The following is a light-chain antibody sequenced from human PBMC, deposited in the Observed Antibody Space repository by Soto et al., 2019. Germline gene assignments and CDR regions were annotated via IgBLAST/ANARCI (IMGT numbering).Light chain of an antibody. V-gene: IGLV4-69*01. CDR3: QTWGTGIHWV. CDR2: LNSDGSH. Sequence: QLVLTQSPSASASLGASVKLTCTLSSGHSSYAIAWHQQQPEKGPRYLMKLNSDGSHSKGDAIPDRFSCSSSGAERYLTISRLQSEDEADYYWQTWGTGIHWVFGGGTKLTVL. CDR1: SGHSSYA. J-gene: IGLJ3*02.